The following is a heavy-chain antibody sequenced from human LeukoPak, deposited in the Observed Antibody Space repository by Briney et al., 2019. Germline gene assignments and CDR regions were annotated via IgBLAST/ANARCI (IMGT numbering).Heavy chain of an antibody. J-gene: IGHJ5*02. D-gene: IGHD3-3*01. V-gene: IGHV1-18*01. CDR1: GGTFSSYA. CDR2: ISAYNGNT. Sequence: GASVKVSCKASGGTFSSYAISWVRQAPGQGLEWMGWISAYNGNTNYAQKLQGRVTMTTDTSTSTAYMELRSLRSDDTAVYYCARARLEWLSYRWFDPWGQGTLVTVSS. CDR3: ARARLEWLSYRWFDP.